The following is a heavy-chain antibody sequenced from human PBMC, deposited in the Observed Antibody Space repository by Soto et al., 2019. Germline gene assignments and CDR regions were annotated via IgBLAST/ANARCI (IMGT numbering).Heavy chain of an antibody. J-gene: IGHJ4*02. CDR1: GVSISSNNW. CDR2: IYHAGYT. D-gene: IGHD5-18*01. CDR3: AGQSGFSQNY. Sequence: SETRSLTCAVSGVSISSNNWWSWVRQPPGKGLEWIAEIYHAGYTHYNPSLKSRVSISMDNSRNQFSLRFTSVTAADTAVYYCAGQSGFSQNYWGQGALVTVYS. V-gene: IGHV4-4*02.